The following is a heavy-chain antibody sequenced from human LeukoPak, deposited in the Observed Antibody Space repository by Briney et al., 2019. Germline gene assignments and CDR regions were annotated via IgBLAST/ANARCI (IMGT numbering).Heavy chain of an antibody. V-gene: IGHV4-39*07. CDR3: ARADYSSTWSHDYYYMDV. D-gene: IGHD6-13*01. J-gene: IGHJ6*03. CDR1: GGSISSSSYY. CDR2: IYYSGST. Sequence: SETLSLTCTVSGGSISSSSYYWGWIRRPPGKGLTWIGSIYYSGSTYYNPSLKSRVTISVDTSKNQFSLKLSSVTAADTAVYYCARADYSSTWSHDYYYMDVWGKGTTVTVSS.